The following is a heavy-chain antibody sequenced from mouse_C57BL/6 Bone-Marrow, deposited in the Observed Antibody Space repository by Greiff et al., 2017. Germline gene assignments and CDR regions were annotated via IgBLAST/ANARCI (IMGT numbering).Heavy chain of an antibody. CDR3: TGSYCYGRSFFDY. Sequence: EVLLVESGGGLVQPGGSMKLSCVASGFTFSNYWMNWVRQSPEKGLEWVAQISLKSDNYATHYAESVKGRFTISREDSKSSVYLQMNNLRSEDTGVEYCTGSYCYGRSFFDYWGQGTTLTVSS. CDR1: GFTFSNYW. J-gene: IGHJ2*01. CDR2: ISLKSDNYAT. D-gene: IGHD1-1*01. V-gene: IGHV6-3*01.